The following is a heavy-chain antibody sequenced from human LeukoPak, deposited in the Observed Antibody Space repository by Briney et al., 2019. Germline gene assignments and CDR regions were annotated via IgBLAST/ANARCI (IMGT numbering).Heavy chain of an antibody. CDR3: ARVIPDSSPHGYYFDY. CDR1: GGSISSHY. Sequence: PSETLSLTCTVSGGSISSHYWSWMRQPPGKGLEWIGYIYYSGSTNYNPSLKSRVTISVDTSKNQFSLKLSSVTAADTAVYYCARVIPDSSPHGYYFDYWGQGTLVTVSS. CDR2: IYYSGST. D-gene: IGHD6-6*01. J-gene: IGHJ4*02. V-gene: IGHV4-59*11.